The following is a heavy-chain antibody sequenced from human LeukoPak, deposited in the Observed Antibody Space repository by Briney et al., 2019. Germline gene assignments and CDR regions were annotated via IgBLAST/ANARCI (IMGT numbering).Heavy chain of an antibody. J-gene: IGHJ4*02. Sequence: GGSLRLSCAASGFTFSSYSMNWVRQAPGKGLEWVSSISSSSSFIYYADSVKGRFTISRDNAKNTLYLQMNSLRAEDTAVYYCAKVTGYGDYEVFDYWGQGTLVTVSS. CDR2: ISSSSSFI. V-gene: IGHV3-21*01. CDR3: AKVTGYGDYEVFDY. CDR1: GFTFSSYS. D-gene: IGHD4-17*01.